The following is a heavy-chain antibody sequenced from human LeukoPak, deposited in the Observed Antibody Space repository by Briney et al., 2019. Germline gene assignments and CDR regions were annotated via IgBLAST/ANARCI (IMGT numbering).Heavy chain of an antibody. J-gene: IGHJ3*02. CDR2: INSRSSTI. CDR3: TSHTGTGDAFRPFHI. V-gene: IGHV3-48*04. D-gene: IGHD2-21*02. CDR1: GFTFSSYA. Sequence: GGSLRLSCAASGFTFSSYAMSWVRQAPGKGLEWVSFINSRSSTIYYADSVKGRFTISRDNAKNSLYLQMNSLRAEDTAVYYCTSHTGTGDAFRPFHIWGQGTMVTVSS.